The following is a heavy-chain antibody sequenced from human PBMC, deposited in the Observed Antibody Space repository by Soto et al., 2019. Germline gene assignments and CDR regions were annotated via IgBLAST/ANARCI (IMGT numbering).Heavy chain of an antibody. D-gene: IGHD3-22*01. Sequence: PSDTLSLTCTVSGGTLSSFYWSWIRQPPGKGLEWIGYVYYSGTTNYNPSLKGRVSISVDTSKNQFSLKLTSVTAADTAVYYCATNDSGGKYDFWGQATLLTVS. CDR3: ATNDSGGKYDF. V-gene: IGHV4-59*01. J-gene: IGHJ4*02. CDR2: VYYSGTT. CDR1: GGTLSSFY.